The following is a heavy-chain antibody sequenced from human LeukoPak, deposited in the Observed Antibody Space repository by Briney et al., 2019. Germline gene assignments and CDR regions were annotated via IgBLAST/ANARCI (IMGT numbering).Heavy chain of an antibody. CDR2: IYSGGST. D-gene: IGHD3-16*01. CDR3: ARVLGGKKVWALDY. J-gene: IGHJ4*02. V-gene: IGHV3-53*01. Sequence: GGSLRLSCAASGFTVSSNYMSWVRQAPGKGLEWVSVIYSGGSTYYADSVKGRFTISRDNSKNTLYLQMNSLRAEDTAVYYCARVLGGKKVWALDYWGQGTLVTVSS. CDR1: GFTVSSNY.